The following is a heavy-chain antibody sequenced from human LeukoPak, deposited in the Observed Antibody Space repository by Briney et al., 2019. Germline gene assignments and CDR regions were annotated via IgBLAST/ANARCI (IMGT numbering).Heavy chain of an antibody. J-gene: IGHJ1*01. V-gene: IGHV4-34*01. CDR1: GGSFSGYY. D-gene: IGHD6-13*01. Sequence: SETLSLTCAVYGGSFSGYYWSWIRQPPGKGLEWIGEINHSGSTNYNPSLKSRVTISVDTSKNQFSLKLSSVAAADTAVYYCAAPAAGTGRGFQHWGQGTLVTVSS. CDR3: AAPAAGTGRGFQH. CDR2: INHSGST.